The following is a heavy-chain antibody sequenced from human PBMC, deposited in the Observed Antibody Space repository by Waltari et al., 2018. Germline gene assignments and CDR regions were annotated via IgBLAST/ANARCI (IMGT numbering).Heavy chain of an antibody. CDR3: VGHPDRGTVSPGY. Sequence: QVQLQQWGAGLLKPSETLSLTCAVYGGSFSGYYWSWIRQPPGKGLEWIGEINHSGSTNYNPSLKSRVTISVDTSKNQFSLTLSSVTAADTAVYYCVGHPDRGTVSPGYWGQGTLVTVSS. V-gene: IGHV4-34*01. CDR2: INHSGST. D-gene: IGHD4-17*01. J-gene: IGHJ4*02. CDR1: GGSFSGYY.